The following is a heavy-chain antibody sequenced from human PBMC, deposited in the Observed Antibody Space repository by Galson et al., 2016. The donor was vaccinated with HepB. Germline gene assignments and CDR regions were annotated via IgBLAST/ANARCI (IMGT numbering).Heavy chain of an antibody. Sequence: SVKVSCKAPGYTFASYAMNWVRQAPGQGLEWMGWINTNTGNPTYAQGFTGRFVFSLDTSVSTAYLQISSLEAEDTAVYYCTRDLTVTRNWFDPWGQGTLVTVSS. CDR2: INTNTGNP. D-gene: IGHD4-17*01. CDR1: GYTFASYA. J-gene: IGHJ5*02. V-gene: IGHV7-4-1*02. CDR3: TRDLTVTRNWFDP.